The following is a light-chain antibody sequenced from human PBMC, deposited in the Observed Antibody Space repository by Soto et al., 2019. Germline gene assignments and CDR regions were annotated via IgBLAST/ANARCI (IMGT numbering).Light chain of an antibody. Sequence: EIVLTQSPATLSAFPGDRVTLSRRASQAVNTRLAWYQHKPGQAPRLLIYLTSNRAAGVPSRFSAWGSETDFTLTISNVQPEDFAVYYCHQRQSWPRTFGQGTKVDIK. V-gene: IGKV3-11*01. CDR3: HQRQSWPRT. CDR1: QAVNTR. CDR2: LTS. J-gene: IGKJ1*01.